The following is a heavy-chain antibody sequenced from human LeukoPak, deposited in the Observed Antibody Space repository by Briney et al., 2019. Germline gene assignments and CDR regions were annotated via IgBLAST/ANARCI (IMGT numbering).Heavy chain of an antibody. J-gene: IGHJ4*02. CDR1: GFTFSSYS. CDR3: ASAYSGSYYFDY. Sequence: GGSLRLSCAASGFTFSSYSMNWVRQAPGKGLEWVSSISSSSSYIYYADSLNGRFTISRDNAKNSLYLQMNSLRAEDTAVYYCASAYSGSYYFDYWGQGTLVAVSS. CDR2: ISSSSSYI. D-gene: IGHD1-26*01. V-gene: IGHV3-21*01.